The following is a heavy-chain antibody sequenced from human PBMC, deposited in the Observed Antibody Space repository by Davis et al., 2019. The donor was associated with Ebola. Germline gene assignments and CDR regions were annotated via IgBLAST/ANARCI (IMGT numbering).Heavy chain of an antibody. V-gene: IGHV1-2*04. CDR2: INPNSGGT. Sequence: ASVKVSCKASGYTFTSYYMHWVRQAPGQGLEWMGWINPNSGGTNYAQKFQGWVTMTRDTSISTAYMELSRLRSDDTAVYYCARGEFGSRGRDYWGQGTLVTVSS. CDR3: ARGEFGSRGRDY. CDR1: GYTFTSYY. J-gene: IGHJ4*02. D-gene: IGHD2-15*01.